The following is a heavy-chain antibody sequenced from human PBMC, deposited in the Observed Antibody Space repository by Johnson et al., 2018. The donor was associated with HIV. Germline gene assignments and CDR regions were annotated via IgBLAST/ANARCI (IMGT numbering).Heavy chain of an antibody. CDR2: ISYDGSNK. CDR3: AKCIWGSSLIDVFDM. J-gene: IGHJ3*02. CDR1: GFTFSSYA. Sequence: QVQLVESGGGVVQPGRSLRLSCAASGFTFSSYAMHWVRQAPGKGLEWVAVISYDGSNKYYADSVKGRFTISRDNSKNTLYLQMNSLRAEDTAIYYCAKCIWGSSLIDVFDMWGQGTMVTVSS. D-gene: IGHD3-16*01. V-gene: IGHV3-30-3*02.